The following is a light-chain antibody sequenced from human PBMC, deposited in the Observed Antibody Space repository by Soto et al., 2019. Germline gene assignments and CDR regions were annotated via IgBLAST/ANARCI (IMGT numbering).Light chain of an antibody. V-gene: IGKV3-20*01. CDR2: GAS. Sequence: EIVLTQSPGTLSLSPGDRATLSCRASQTISSNYLTWYQQRPGQPPKVLIYGASRRAAGTPDRFSGSGSGTDFPLTISRLEPEDIAVYYCQQYGSSPLTFGGGTKVEIK. CDR1: QTISSNY. CDR3: QQYGSSPLT. J-gene: IGKJ4*01.